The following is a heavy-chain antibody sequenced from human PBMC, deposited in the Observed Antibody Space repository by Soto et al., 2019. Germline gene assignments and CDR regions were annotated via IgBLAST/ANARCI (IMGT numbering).Heavy chain of an antibody. CDR2: ISSSGSTI. V-gene: IGHV3-48*03. Sequence: PGGSLRLSCAASGFTFSSYEMNWVRQAPGKGLEWVSYISSSGSTIYYADSVKGRFTISRDNAKNSLYLQMNSLRAEDTAVYYCARDWYSGQQLVLPGGTTRNYYYGMDVWGQGTTVTVSS. CDR1: GFTFSSYE. CDR3: ARDWYSGQQLVLPGGTTRNYYYGMDV. D-gene: IGHD6-13*01. J-gene: IGHJ6*02.